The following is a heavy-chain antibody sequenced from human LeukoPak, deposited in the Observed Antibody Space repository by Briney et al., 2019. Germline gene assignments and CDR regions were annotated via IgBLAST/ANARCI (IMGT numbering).Heavy chain of an antibody. CDR3: ARDRAVGATNYYGMDV. CDR1: GGSISSYY. Sequence: SETLSLTCTVSGGSISSYYWSWIRQPPGKGLEWIGYIYYSGSTNYNPSLKSRVTISVDTSKNQFSLKLSSVTAADTAVYYCARDRAVGATNYYGMDVWGQGTTVTVSS. CDR2: IYYSGST. V-gene: IGHV4-59*01. J-gene: IGHJ6*02. D-gene: IGHD1-26*01.